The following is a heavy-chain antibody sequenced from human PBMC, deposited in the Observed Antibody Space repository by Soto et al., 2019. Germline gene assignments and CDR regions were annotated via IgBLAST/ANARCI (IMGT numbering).Heavy chain of an antibody. CDR3: ARPIISGYYDSSGYEGGYFDY. CDR2: IYPGDSDT. D-gene: IGHD3-22*01. Sequence: PGESLKISCKGSGYSFTSYWIGWVRQMPGKGLEWMGIIYPGDSDTRYSPSLQGQVTISADKSISTAYLQWSSLKASDTAMYYCARPIISGYYDSSGYEGGYFDYWGQGTLVTVSS. CDR1: GYSFTSYW. V-gene: IGHV5-51*01. J-gene: IGHJ4*02.